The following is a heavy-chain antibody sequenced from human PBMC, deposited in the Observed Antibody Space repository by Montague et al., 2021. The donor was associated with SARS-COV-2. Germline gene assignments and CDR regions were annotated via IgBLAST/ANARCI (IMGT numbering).Heavy chain of an antibody. J-gene: IGHJ4*02. D-gene: IGHD3-10*01. V-gene: IGHV4-59*01. Sequence: SETLSLTCSVSGGSIGSYYWSWLRQPPGKGLEWIGHIHYSGGNTYSPSFKSRVTISIDTPKNQFSLKLSSVTAADTAVYYCARSRDPSGTYYLAYWGQGTLVTVSS. CDR1: GGSIGSYY. CDR2: IHYSGGN. CDR3: ARSRDPSGTYYLAY.